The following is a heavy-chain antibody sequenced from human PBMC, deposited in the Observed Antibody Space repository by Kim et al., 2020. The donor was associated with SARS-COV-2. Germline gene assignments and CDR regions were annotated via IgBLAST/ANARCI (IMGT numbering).Heavy chain of an antibody. D-gene: IGHD3-16*01. J-gene: IGHJ6*03. CDR3: AGGDGGDFYYFYMDV. Sequence: PSLKSRVTISVDTSKNQFSLKLTSVTAADTAVYFCAGGDGGDFYYFYMDVWGKGTTVTVSS. V-gene: IGHV4-39*01.